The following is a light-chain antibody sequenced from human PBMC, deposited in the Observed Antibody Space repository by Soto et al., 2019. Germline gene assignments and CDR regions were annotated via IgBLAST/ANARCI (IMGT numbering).Light chain of an antibody. V-gene: IGKV1-39*01. CDR3: QQSYGTPIT. J-gene: IGKJ5*01. Sequence: DIQMTQSPSSLSASVGDRVPITCQASQDISNYLNWYQQKPGKAPKLLIYAASTLQSGVPSRFSGSGSGTDFTLTITSLQPEDFATYYCQQSYGTPITFGQGTRLEIK. CDR1: QDISNY. CDR2: AAS.